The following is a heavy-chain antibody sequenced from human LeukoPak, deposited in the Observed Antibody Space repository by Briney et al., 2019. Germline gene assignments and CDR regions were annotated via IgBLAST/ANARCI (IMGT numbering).Heavy chain of an antibody. CDR1: RFTFSSYA. CDR2: ISSSGGST. J-gene: IGHJ4*02. Sequence: GGSLRLSCAASRFTFSSYAMSWVRQAPGRGLEWVSGISSSGGSTYYADSVKGRFTISRDNSKNTLYLHMNSLRAEDTAVYYCATDPQITNRYDYFDFWGQGTLVTVSS. CDR3: ATDPQITNRYDYFDF. V-gene: IGHV3-23*01. D-gene: IGHD1-14*01.